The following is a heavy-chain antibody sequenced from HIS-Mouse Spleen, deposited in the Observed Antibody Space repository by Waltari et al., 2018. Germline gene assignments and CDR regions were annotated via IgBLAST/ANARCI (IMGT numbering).Heavy chain of an antibody. J-gene: IGHJ3*02. CDR3: ARDFHDFWSGYYGGEKKHDAFDI. D-gene: IGHD3-3*01. Sequence: YNPSLKSRVTMSVDTSKNQFSLKLSSVTAADTAVYYCARDFHDFWSGYYGGEKKHDAFDIWGQGTMVTVSS. V-gene: IGHV4-4*07.